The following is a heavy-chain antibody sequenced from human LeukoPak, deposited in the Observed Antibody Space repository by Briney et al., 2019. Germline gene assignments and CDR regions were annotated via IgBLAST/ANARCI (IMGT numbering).Heavy chain of an antibody. CDR2: IDSSGTNL. J-gene: IGHJ4*02. CDR1: GITLSSYE. CDR3: ARDFYGPGNEYWDN. V-gene: IGHV3-48*03. Sequence: GESLRLSCAASGITLSSYEMNWVRQAPGEGLEWVANIDSSGTNLRCADSVKGRFTLSRDDAKNSLSLQMNSLRAEDTAVYYRARDFYGPGNEYWDNWGQGTLVTVSS. D-gene: IGHD3-10*01.